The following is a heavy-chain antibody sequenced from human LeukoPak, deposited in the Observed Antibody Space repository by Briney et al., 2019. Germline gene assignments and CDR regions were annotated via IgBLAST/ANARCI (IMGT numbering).Heavy chain of an antibody. D-gene: IGHD2-15*01. Sequence: PGGSLRLSCASSGFTLNIYWMSWVRKARGRGLEWVANKPPDGSENYCVDSVKGRFTISRDNAKNSLYLQMSSLRAEDTAVYYCARAVRYCSGGRCYSDDAFDIWGQGTMVTVSS. CDR3: ARAVRYCSGGRCYSDDAFDI. CDR1: GFTLNIYW. CDR2: KPPDGSEN. V-gene: IGHV3-7*01. J-gene: IGHJ3*02.